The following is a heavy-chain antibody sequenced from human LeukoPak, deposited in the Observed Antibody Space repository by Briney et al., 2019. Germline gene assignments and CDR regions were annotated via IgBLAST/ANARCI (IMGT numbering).Heavy chain of an antibody. CDR3: ARAWGRRSGSYAY. V-gene: IGHV3-48*01. D-gene: IGHD1-26*01. Sequence: GGSLRLSCAASGFTFSSYSMNWVRQAPGKGLEWVSYISSSSSTIYYADSVKGRFTISRDNAKNSLYLQMNSLRAEDTALYYCARAWGRRSGSYAYWGQGTLVTVSS. CDR1: GFTFSSYS. CDR2: ISSSSSTI. J-gene: IGHJ4*02.